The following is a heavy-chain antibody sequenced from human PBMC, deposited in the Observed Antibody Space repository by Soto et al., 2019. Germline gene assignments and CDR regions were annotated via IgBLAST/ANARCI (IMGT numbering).Heavy chain of an antibody. Sequence: KPSETLSLTCTVSGGSISSYYWSWIRQPPGKGLEWIGYIYYSGSTNYNPSLKSRVTISVDTSMNQFSLKLSSVTAADTAVYYCAREAVGCSGGSCPFDYWGQGTLVTVSS. CDR3: AREAVGCSGGSCPFDY. CDR2: IYYSGST. J-gene: IGHJ4*02. D-gene: IGHD2-15*01. CDR1: GGSISSYY. V-gene: IGHV4-59*01.